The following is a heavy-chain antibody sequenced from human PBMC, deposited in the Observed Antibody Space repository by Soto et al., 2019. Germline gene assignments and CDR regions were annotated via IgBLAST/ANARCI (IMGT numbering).Heavy chain of an antibody. Sequence: SETLSLTCTVSGGSVSSGSYYWSWVRQPPGKGLEWIGYIYYSGSTNYNPSLKSRVTISVDTSKNQFSLKLSSVTAADTAVYYCARLNTYYYDSSGYYSAPHAFDIWGQGTMVTVSS. CDR1: GGSVSSGSYY. CDR3: ARLNTYYYDSSGYYSAPHAFDI. CDR2: IYYSGST. J-gene: IGHJ3*02. V-gene: IGHV4-61*01. D-gene: IGHD3-22*01.